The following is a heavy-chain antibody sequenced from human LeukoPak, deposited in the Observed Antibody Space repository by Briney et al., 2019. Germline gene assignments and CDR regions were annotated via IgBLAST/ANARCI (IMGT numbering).Heavy chain of an antibody. CDR2: ISPNSGGT. CDR1: GYAFTDFY. D-gene: IGHD6-6*01. V-gene: IGHV1-2*02. J-gene: IGHJ4*02. Sequence: ASVKVSCKASGYAFTDFYIHWVRQAPGQGLEWMGWISPNSGGTNYAQKFQGRVTMTRDTSISTAYMELSRLRSDDTAVYYCARVWSYSTSSFDYWGQGTLVTVSS. CDR3: ARVWSYSTSSFDY.